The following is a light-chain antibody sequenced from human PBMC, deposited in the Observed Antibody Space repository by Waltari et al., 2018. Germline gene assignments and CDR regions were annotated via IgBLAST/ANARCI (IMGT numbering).Light chain of an antibody. CDR1: QSISSW. J-gene: IGKJ1*01. V-gene: IGKV1-5*01. CDR3: QQYNTYPWT. CDR2: DAS. Sequence: DIQMTQSPSTVSASVGDRVTITCRASQSISSWLAWYQQKPGKAPKLLIYDASSLESGVPSRFSGSGSGTEFTLTISSLQPDDFAAYYCQQYNTYPWTFGQGTKVGIK.